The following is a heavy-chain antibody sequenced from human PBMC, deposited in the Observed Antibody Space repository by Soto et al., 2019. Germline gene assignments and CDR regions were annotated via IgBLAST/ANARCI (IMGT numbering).Heavy chain of an antibody. CDR2: IFSNDEK. CDR3: AATYSTSWYWFDT. V-gene: IGHV2-26*01. CDR1: GFSLSNAGLG. Sequence: QVTVKESGPVLVKPTETLTLTCTVSGFSLSNAGLGVSWIRQPPGKALEWLAHIFSNDEKSYSTSLKSRLTISKDTSKIQVVLTMTNMDPVDTATYYCAATYSTSWYWFDTWSQGTLVTVSS. D-gene: IGHD6-13*01. J-gene: IGHJ5*02.